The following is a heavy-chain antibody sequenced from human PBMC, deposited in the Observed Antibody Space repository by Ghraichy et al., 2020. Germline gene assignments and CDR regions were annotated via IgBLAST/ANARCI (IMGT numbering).Heavy chain of an antibody. CDR3: ARLIDYVWGSYPNHFDY. CDR1: GFTFSSYW. D-gene: IGHD3-16*01. CDR2: IKQDGSEK. Sequence: GGSLRLSCAASGFTFSSYWMSWVRQAPGKGLEWVANIKQDGSEKYYVDSVKGRFTISRDNAKNSLYLQMNSLRAEDTAVYYCARLIDYVWGSYPNHFDYWGQGTLVTVSS. V-gene: IGHV3-7*01. J-gene: IGHJ4*02.